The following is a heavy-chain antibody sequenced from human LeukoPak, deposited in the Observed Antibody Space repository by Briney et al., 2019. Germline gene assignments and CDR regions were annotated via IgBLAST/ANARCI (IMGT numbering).Heavy chain of an antibody. Sequence: PSETLSLTCAVYGGSFSGYYWSCIRQPPGKGLEWIGEINHSGSTNYNPSLKSRVTISVDTSKNQFSLKLSSVTAADTAVYYCARLAVARGPYGGQGTLVTVSS. V-gene: IGHV4-34*01. CDR2: INHSGST. CDR1: GGSFSGYY. D-gene: IGHD6-19*01. J-gene: IGHJ4*02. CDR3: ARLAVARGPY.